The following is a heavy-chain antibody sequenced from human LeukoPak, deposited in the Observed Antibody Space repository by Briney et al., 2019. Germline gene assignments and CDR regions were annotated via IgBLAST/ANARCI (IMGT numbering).Heavy chain of an antibody. V-gene: IGHV1-2*02. CDR2: INPNSGGT. J-gene: IGHJ4*02. CDR1: GYTFTGYY. CDR3: ARALSWERLGRLTVVY. Sequence: ASVKVSCKASGYTFTGYYMHWVRQAPGQGLEWMGWINPNSGGTNYAQKFQGRVTMTRDTSISTAYMELSRLRSDDTAGYYCARALSWERLGRLTVVYWGQGTLVSVSS. D-gene: IGHD3-3*01.